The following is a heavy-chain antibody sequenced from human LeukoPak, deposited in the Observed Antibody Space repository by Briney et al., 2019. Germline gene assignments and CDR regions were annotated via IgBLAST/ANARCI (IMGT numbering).Heavy chain of an antibody. CDR3: ASLLRAGVDY. CDR1: GYSISSGYY. CDR2: IYHSEGA. D-gene: IGHD6-13*01. Sequence: PSETLSLTCAVSGYSISSGYYWGWIRQPPGEGLEWIGSIYHSEGAYYNPSLKSRVTISVDTSKNQFSLKLSSVTAADTAVYYCASLLRAGVDYWGQGTLVTVSS. J-gene: IGHJ4*02. V-gene: IGHV4-38-2*01.